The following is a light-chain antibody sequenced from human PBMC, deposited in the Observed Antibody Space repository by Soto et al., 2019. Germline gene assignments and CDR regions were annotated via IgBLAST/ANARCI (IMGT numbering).Light chain of an antibody. J-gene: IGKJ1*01. CDR1: QSITLN. V-gene: IGKV3-15*01. CDR2: GAS. CDR3: QQYNNWPRT. Sequence: EIVMTQSPATLPVSPVQRDTLSCRASQSITLNLAWYQQSPGQAPRLLIYGASSRATGIPARFSGSGSGTEFTLTISSLQSEDFAVYYCQQYNNWPRTFGQGTKVDIK.